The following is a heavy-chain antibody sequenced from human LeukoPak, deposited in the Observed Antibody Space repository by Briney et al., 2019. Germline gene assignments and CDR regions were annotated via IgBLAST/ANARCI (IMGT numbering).Heavy chain of an antibody. D-gene: IGHD1-7*01. J-gene: IGHJ4*02. V-gene: IGHV3-21*01. Sequence: GGSLRLSCAASGFTFSTYSMNWVRQAPGKGLEWVSSISGSGSYLYYADSVKGRFTISRDNAKNSLYLQMNSLRAEDTAVYYCARDLLGWNYLFDYWGQGTLVTVSS. CDR2: ISGSGSYL. CDR3: ARDLLGWNYLFDY. CDR1: GFTFSTYS.